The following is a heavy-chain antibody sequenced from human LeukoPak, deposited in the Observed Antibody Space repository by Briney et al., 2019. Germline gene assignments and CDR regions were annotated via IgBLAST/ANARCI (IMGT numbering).Heavy chain of an antibody. J-gene: IGHJ2*01. D-gene: IGHD3-22*01. CDR2: INPNTSGT. Sequence: ASVKVSCKVSGYTFTGYYMHWVRQAPGQGLEWMGGINPNTSGTYFTQKFQDRVSVTTDTSISTAYMELNSLGSEDTDVYYYARDSSVVTLPYWYFDLWGRGTLVTVSS. CDR3: ARDSSVVTLPYWYFDL. CDR1: GYTFTGYY. V-gene: IGHV1-2*02.